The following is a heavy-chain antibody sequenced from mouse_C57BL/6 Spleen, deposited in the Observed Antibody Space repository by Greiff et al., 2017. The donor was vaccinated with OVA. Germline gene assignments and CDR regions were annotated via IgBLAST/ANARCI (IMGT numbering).Heavy chain of an antibody. Sequence: QVQLQQPGAELVKPGASVKLSCKASGYTFTSYWMQWVKQRPGQGLEWIGEIDPSDSYTNYNQKFKGKATLTVDTSSSTAYMQLSSLTSEDTAVYYCAREGSNYRYFDVWGTETTVTVSS. V-gene: IGHV1-50*01. D-gene: IGHD1-1*01. CDR2: IDPSDSYT. CDR3: AREGSNYRYFDV. J-gene: IGHJ1*03. CDR1: GYTFTSYW.